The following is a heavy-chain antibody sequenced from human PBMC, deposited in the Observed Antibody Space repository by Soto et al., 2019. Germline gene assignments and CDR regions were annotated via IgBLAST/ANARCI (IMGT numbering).Heavy chain of an antibody. V-gene: IGHV3-30-3*01. D-gene: IGHD6-13*01. J-gene: IGHJ3*01. Sequence: QVHLVESGGGVVQPGTSLRLSCAASGFTFSSYAMHWVRQTPGKGLEWVAIISYDGSKQYYADSVKGRFSISRDNSKSTLSVQMSSLRAEDSALYYCVRIRSSFSTGDAFDVWGQGTMVTVSA. CDR3: VRIRSSFSTGDAFDV. CDR2: ISYDGSKQ. CDR1: GFTFSSYA.